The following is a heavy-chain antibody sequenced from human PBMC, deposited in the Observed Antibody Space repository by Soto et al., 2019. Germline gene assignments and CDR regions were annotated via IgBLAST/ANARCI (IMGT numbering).Heavy chain of an antibody. D-gene: IGHD6-13*01. CDR3: ARGIATGQLDP. J-gene: IGHJ5*02. CDR2: INPVNGNT. CDR1: GYTFTSYA. V-gene: IGHV1-3*01. Sequence: ASVKVSCKASGYTFTSYAMHWVRQAPGQRLEWMGWINPVNGNTKSSQKFQDRVIIARDTSASTAYMELRSLRSEDTAVYYCARGIATGQLDPWGQGTLVTVSS.